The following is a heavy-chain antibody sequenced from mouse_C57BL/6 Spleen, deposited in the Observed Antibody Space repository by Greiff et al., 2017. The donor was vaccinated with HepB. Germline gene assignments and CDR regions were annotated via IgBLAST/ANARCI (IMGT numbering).Heavy chain of an antibody. J-gene: IGHJ2*01. Sequence: VQLQQSGAELVRPGASVTLSCKASGYTFTDYEMHWVKQTPVHGLEWIGAIDPETGGTAYNQKFKGKAILTADKSSSTAYMELRSLTSEDSAVYYCTREGIYYGSSIGYFDYWGQGTTLTVSS. CDR2: IDPETGGT. CDR1: GYTFTDYE. V-gene: IGHV1-15*01. D-gene: IGHD1-1*01. CDR3: TREGIYYGSSIGYFDY.